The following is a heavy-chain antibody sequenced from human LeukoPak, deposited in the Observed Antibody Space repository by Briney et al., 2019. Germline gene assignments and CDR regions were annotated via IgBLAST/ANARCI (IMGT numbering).Heavy chain of an antibody. CDR1: GFTFRGYW. D-gene: IGHD2-15*01. CDR3: ARDDIATYDY. J-gene: IGHJ4*02. V-gene: IGHV3-7*01. Sequence: GGSLRLSCAASGFTFRGYWMSWVRQAPGKGLEWLANIKEDGSEKYYVDSVKGRFTISRDNAKNSLYLQMDSLRAEDTAVYYCARDDIATYDYWGQGTLVTVSS. CDR2: IKEDGSEK.